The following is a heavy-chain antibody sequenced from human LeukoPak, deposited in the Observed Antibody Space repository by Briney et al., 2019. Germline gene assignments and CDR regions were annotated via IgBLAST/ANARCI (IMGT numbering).Heavy chain of an antibody. Sequence: PSETLSLTCAVYGGSFSGYYWSWIRQPPGKGLEWIGEINHSGSTNYNPSLKSRVTISVDTSKNQFSLKLSSVTAADTAVYYCARHIGSYYDYRGQGTLVTVSS. V-gene: IGHV4-34*01. CDR2: INHSGST. D-gene: IGHD1-26*01. J-gene: IGHJ4*02. CDR3: ARHIGSYYDY. CDR1: GGSFSGYY.